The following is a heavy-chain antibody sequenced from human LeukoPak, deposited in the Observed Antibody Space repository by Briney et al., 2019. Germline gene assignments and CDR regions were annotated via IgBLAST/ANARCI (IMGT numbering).Heavy chain of an antibody. CDR2: IYYNGST. D-gene: IGHD5-18*01. CDR3: ARVVLTWIQLGWFDP. Sequence: SETLSLTCTVSGGSISSYYWSWIRQPPGKGLEWIGYIYYNGSTNYNPSLKSRVTISVDTSKNQFSLKLSSVTAADTAVYYCARVVLTWIQLGWFDPWGQGTLVTVSS. CDR1: GGSISSYY. V-gene: IGHV4-59*01. J-gene: IGHJ5*02.